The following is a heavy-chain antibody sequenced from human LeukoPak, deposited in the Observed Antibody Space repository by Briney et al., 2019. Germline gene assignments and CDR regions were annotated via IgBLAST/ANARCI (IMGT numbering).Heavy chain of an antibody. Sequence: GGSLRLSCAASGFTFSDYYMSWIRQAPGKGLEWVSYISSSGSTIYYADSVKGRFTISRDNAKNSLYLRMNSLRAEDTVVYYCARDPPGYRDFDYWGQGTLVTVSS. D-gene: IGHD5-24*01. CDR1: GFTFSDYY. CDR2: ISSSGSTI. J-gene: IGHJ4*02. CDR3: ARDPPGYRDFDY. V-gene: IGHV3-11*01.